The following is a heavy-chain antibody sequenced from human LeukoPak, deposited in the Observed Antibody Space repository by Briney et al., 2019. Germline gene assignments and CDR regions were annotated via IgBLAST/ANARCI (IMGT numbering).Heavy chain of an antibody. Sequence: GGSLRLSCVASGFNFNMFWMSWVRQAPGKGLEWVTNIKQDASAKFYVGSVRGRFDIPRDNAQNSLYLQMNSLRAEDTAVYYCARATKGANSGGLSYYQYGMDVWGQGTTVTVSS. D-gene: IGHD5-12*01. J-gene: IGHJ6*02. V-gene: IGHV3-7*01. CDR2: IKQDASAK. CDR1: GFNFNMFW. CDR3: ARATKGANSGGLSYYQYGMDV.